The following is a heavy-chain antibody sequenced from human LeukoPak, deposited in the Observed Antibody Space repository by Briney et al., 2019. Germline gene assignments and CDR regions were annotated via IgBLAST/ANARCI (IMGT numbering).Heavy chain of an antibody. CDR2: IYYSGST. CDR1: GGSISSSSYY. D-gene: IGHD1-7*01. V-gene: IGHV4-39*01. J-gene: IGHJ4*02. CDR3: ARQNWNFIQEGGYFDY. Sequence: SETLSLTCTASGGSISSSSYYWDWIRQPPGKGLEWIGSIYYSGSTYYNPSLKSRVTISVDTSKNQFSLRLSSVTAADTAVYYCARQNWNFIQEGGYFDYWGQGTLVTVSS.